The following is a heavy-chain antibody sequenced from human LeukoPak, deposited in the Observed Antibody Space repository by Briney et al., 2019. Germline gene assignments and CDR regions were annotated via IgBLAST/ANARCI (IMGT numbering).Heavy chain of an antibody. Sequence: GGSLRLSCAASGFTFSIPWMHWVRQAPGKGLAWVSVIRSDGSITTYADSVKGRFTISRDTAKNTLYLQMNSLRAEDTAVYYCARDGRSGNFDKWGQGTLVSVSS. CDR2: IRSDGSIT. V-gene: IGHV3-74*01. CDR1: GFTFSIPW. D-gene: IGHD1-26*01. CDR3: ARDGRSGNFDK. J-gene: IGHJ4*02.